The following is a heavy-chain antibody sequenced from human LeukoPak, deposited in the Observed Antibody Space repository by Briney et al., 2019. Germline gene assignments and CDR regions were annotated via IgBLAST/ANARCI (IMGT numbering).Heavy chain of an antibody. CDR3: TRDGSGFYYYYYMDV. CDR2: ISTVSTYT. D-gene: IGHD6-25*01. J-gene: IGHJ6*03. CDR1: GFTFSDYS. Sequence: GGSLRLSCAASGFTFSDYSMNWVRQAPGKGLEWVASISTVSTYTFYAESLKGRISISRDNAKNSLILQMSSLRADDTAVCYCTRDGSGFYYYYYMDVWGKGTTVTVSS. V-gene: IGHV3-21*01.